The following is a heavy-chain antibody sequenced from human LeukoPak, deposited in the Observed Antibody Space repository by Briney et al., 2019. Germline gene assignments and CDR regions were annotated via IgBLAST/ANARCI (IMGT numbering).Heavy chain of an antibody. V-gene: IGHV1-18*01. CDR1: GYTFTSYG. Sequence: ASVKVSCKASGYTFTSYGISWVRQTPGQGLEWMGWISAYNGNTNYAQKVQDRVTMTTDTSTSTAYMELRSLRSDDTAVYYCARAVGSSSSYYYGMDVWGQGTTVTVSS. D-gene: IGHD6-6*01. J-gene: IGHJ6*02. CDR3: ARAVGSSSSYYYGMDV. CDR2: ISAYNGNT.